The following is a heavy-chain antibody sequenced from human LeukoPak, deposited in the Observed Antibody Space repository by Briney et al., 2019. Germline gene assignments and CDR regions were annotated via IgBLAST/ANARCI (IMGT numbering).Heavy chain of an antibody. J-gene: IGHJ4*02. CDR1: GYTFTSYG. Sequence: VASVKVSCKASGYTFTSYGIIWVRQAPGQGLEWMGWITAYNSNTNYAQKLQGRVTMTTDTSTSTAYMELRSLRSDDTAVYYCARYVVVVPAALDYWGQGTLVTVSS. V-gene: IGHV1-18*01. CDR3: ARYVVVVPAALDY. CDR2: ITAYNSNT. D-gene: IGHD2-2*01.